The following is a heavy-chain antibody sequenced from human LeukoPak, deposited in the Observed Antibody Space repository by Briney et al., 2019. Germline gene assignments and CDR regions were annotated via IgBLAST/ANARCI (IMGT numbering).Heavy chain of an antibody. Sequence: SSETLSLTCTVSGGSVSSGSYYWSWIRQPPGKGLEWIGYIYYSGSTNYNPSLKSRVTISVDTSKNQFSLKLSSVTAADTAVYYCARDGEAGFDYWGQGTLVTVSS. D-gene: IGHD7-27*01. V-gene: IGHV4-61*01. CDR1: GGSVSSGSYY. CDR3: ARDGEAGFDY. J-gene: IGHJ4*02. CDR2: IYYSGST.